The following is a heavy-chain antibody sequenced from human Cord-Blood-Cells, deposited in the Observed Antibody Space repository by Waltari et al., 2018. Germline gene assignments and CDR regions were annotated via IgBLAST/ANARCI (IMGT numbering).Heavy chain of an antibody. CDR1: GYTFTSYD. CDR3: ARGGTVAGYYYYYYGMDV. CDR2: MNPTSGNT. D-gene: IGHD6-19*01. J-gene: IGHJ6*02. V-gene: IGHV1-8*01. Sequence: QVQLVQSGAEVKKPGASVKVSCKASGYTFTSYDINWVRQATGQGLEWMGWMNPTSGNTGYATKFQGRVTMTRNTSISTAYMELSSLRSEDTAVYYCARGGTVAGYYYYYYGMDVWGQGTTVTVSS.